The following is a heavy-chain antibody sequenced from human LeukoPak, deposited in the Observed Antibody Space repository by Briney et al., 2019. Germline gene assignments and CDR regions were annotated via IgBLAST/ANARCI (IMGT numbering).Heavy chain of an antibody. V-gene: IGHV4-4*07. Sequence: SETLSLTCTVSGGSISSYYWSWIPQPAGKGLEWIGRIYTSGSTNYNPSLKSRVTMSVDTSKNQFSLKLSSVTAADTAVYYCAREVGVGSSWYSNYYYYMDVWGKGTTVTVSS. CDR1: GGSISSYY. D-gene: IGHD6-13*01. CDR3: AREVGVGSSWYSNYYYYMDV. J-gene: IGHJ6*03. CDR2: IYTSGST.